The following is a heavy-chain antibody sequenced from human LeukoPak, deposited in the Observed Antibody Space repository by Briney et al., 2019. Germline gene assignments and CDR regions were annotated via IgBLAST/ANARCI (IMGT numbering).Heavy chain of an antibody. CDR3: ARHLDWFDP. V-gene: IGHV3-7*01. J-gene: IGHJ5*02. CDR1: GFTFSSYW. Sequence: PGGSLRLSCAASGFTFSSYWTSWVRQAPGKGLEWVANIKQDGSEKYYVDSVKGRFTISRDNAKNSLYLQMNSLRAEDTAVYYCARHLDWFDPWGQGTLVTVSS. CDR2: IKQDGSEK.